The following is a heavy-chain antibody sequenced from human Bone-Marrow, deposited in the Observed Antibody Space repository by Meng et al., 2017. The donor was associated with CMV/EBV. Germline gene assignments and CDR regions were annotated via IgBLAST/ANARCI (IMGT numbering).Heavy chain of an antibody. V-gene: IGHV1-69*05. J-gene: IGHJ3*02. CDR1: GYTFTSYG. D-gene: IGHD2-2*01. CDR2: IIPIFGTA. Sequence: SVKVSCKASGYTFTSYGISWVRQAPGQGLEWMGGIIPIFGTANYAQKFQGRVTITTDESTSTAYMELSSLRSEDTAVYYCARQLPKGFDIWGQGTMVTDSS. CDR3: ARQLPKGFDI.